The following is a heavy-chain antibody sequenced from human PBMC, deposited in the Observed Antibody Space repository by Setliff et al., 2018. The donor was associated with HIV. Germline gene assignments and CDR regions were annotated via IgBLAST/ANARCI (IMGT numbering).Heavy chain of an antibody. Sequence: LRLSCAASGFTFSSYAMHWVRQAPGKGLEWVAVISYDGSNKYYADSVKGRFTISRDNSKNTLYLQMNSLRAEDTAVYYCARDAYYYDSSGYKDYWGQGTLVSVSS. CDR2: ISYDGSNK. D-gene: IGHD3-22*01. J-gene: IGHJ4*02. V-gene: IGHV3-30*01. CDR1: GFTFSSYA. CDR3: ARDAYYYDSSGYKDY.